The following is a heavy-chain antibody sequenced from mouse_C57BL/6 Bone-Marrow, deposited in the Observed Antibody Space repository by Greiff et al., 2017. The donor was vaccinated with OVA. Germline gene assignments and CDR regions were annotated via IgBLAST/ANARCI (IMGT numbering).Heavy chain of an antibody. J-gene: IGHJ2*01. CDR3: ASYYYGGCYYFDY. V-gene: IGHV1-82*01. CDR1: GYAFSSSW. CDR2: IYPGDGDT. Sequence: QVQLQQSGPELVKPGASVKISCKASGYAFSSSWMNWVKQRPGKGLEWIGRIYPGDGDTNYNGKFKGKATLTADKSSSTAYMELRSLTSEDSAVYFCASYYYGGCYYFDYWGQGTTLTVSS. D-gene: IGHD1-1*01.